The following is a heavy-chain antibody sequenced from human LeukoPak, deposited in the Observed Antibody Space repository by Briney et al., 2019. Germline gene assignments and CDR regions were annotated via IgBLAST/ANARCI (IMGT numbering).Heavy chain of an antibody. J-gene: IGHJ2*01. CDR2: IYYSGST. CDR1: GGSMSSYY. Sequence: SETLSLTCTVSGGSMSSYYWSWIRQPPGKGLEWIGYIYYSGSTNYNPSLKSRVTISVDTSKNQFSLKLSSVTAADTAVYYCARPATPTGWARHWYFDLWGRGTLVTVSS. D-gene: IGHD1-26*01. V-gene: IGHV4-59*08. CDR3: ARPATPTGWARHWYFDL.